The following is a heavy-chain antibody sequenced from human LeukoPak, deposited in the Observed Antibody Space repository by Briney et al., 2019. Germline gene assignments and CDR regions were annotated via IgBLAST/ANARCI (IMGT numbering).Heavy chain of an antibody. Sequence: NPSETLSLTCTVSGGSISSYYWSWIRQPPGKGLEWIGYIYYSGSTNYNPSLKSRVTISVDTSKNQFSLKLSSVTAADTAVYCCARTLSSGYPNYYYYMDVWGKGTTVTVSS. CDR2: IYYSGST. CDR1: GGSISSYY. J-gene: IGHJ6*03. D-gene: IGHD3-22*01. V-gene: IGHV4-59*01. CDR3: ARTLSSGYPNYYYYMDV.